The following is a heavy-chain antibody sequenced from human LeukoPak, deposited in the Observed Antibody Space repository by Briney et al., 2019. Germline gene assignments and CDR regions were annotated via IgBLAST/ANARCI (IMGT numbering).Heavy chain of an antibody. CDR3: ARPHYYYYYMDV. J-gene: IGHJ6*03. V-gene: IGHV4-39*01. Sequence: SETLSLTCTVSGGSISSYYWGWIRQPPGKGLEWIGSIYYSGSTYYNPSLKSRVTISVDTSKNQFSLKLSSVTAADTAVYYCARPHYYYYYMDVWGKGTTVTISS. CDR1: GGSISSYY. CDR2: IYYSGST.